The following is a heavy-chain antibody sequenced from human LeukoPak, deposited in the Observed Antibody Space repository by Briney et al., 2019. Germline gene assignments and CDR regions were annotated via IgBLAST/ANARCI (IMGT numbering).Heavy chain of an antibody. CDR3: ASDVRGRYPIVDY. CDR1: EFTFSSYS. D-gene: IGHD1-26*01. CDR2: ISSTSTYI. Sequence: GRSLRLSCAASEFTFSSYSMNWVREAPGKGLGWVSSISSTSTYIYYADSVKGRFTISRDNAKNSLYLQMNSLRGEDTAVYYWASDVRGRYPIVDYWAQGTVVTVSS. J-gene: IGHJ4*02. V-gene: IGHV3-21*01.